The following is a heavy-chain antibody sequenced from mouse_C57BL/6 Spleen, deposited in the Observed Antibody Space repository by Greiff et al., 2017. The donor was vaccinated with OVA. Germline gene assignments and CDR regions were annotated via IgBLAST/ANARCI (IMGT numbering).Heavy chain of an antibody. D-gene: IGHD1-1*01. CDR2: IYPGRGST. Sequence: QVQLQQPGAELVKPGASVKMSCKASGYTFTSYWITWVKQRPGQGLEWIGDIYPGRGSTNYNEQFKSKATLTVDTSSSTAYMQLSSLTSEDSAVYYCAFYGSSFLFAYWGQGTLVTVSA. CDR3: AFYGSSFLFAY. CDR1: GYTFTSYW. J-gene: IGHJ3*01. V-gene: IGHV1-55*01.